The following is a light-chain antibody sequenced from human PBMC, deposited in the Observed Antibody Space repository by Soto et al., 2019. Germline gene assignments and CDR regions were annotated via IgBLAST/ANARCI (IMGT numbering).Light chain of an antibody. V-gene: IGKV1-5*03. CDR3: QQYNCYWT. Sequence: DIQMTQSPSTLSASVGDRVTITCRASQSISGSLAWYQQKPGKAPKLLIYDASNLKSGVPSRFIGSGSGTEYTLTISSLQPDDSERYYCQQYNCYWTFGQGTRVEIK. CDR1: QSISGS. J-gene: IGKJ1*01. CDR2: DAS.